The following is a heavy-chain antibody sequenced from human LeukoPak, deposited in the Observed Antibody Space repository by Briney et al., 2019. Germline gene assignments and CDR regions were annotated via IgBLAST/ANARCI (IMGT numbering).Heavy chain of an antibody. CDR1: GFTFNSYP. CDR3: VKESGFMVAPNSAFDI. V-gene: IGHV3-64D*06. J-gene: IGHJ3*02. Sequence: GGSLILSCSASGFTFNSYPVHWVRQAPGKGLEHVSGISRNGGSTYYADSVKGRFTISRDNSKNTLYLQMSSLRAEDTAVYYCVKESGFMVAPNSAFDIWGQGTMVTVSS. CDR2: ISRNGGST. D-gene: IGHD4/OR15-4a*01.